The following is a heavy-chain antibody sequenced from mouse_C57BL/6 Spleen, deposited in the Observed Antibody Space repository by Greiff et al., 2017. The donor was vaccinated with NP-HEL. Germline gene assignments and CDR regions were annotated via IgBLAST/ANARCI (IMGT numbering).Heavy chain of an antibody. CDR2: IYPRSGNT. Sequence: QVQLKQSGAELARPGASVKLSCKASGYTFTSYGISWVKQRTGQGLEWIGEIYPRSGNTYYNEKFKGKATLTADKSSSTAYMELRSLTSEDSAVYFCARPDDGYYGFDYWGQGTTLTVSS. CDR1: GYTFTSYG. CDR3: ARPDDGYYGFDY. V-gene: IGHV1-81*01. J-gene: IGHJ2*01. D-gene: IGHD2-3*01.